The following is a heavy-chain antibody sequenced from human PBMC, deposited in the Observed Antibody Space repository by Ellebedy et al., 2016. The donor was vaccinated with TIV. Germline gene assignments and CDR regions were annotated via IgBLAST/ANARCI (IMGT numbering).Heavy chain of an antibody. Sequence: PGGSLRLSCAASGFTFSSYSMNWVRQAPGKGLEWVSYISSSSSTIYYADSVKGRFTISRDNAKNSLYLQMNSLRAEDTAVYYCARDAGYSSGWYSGYWGQGTLVTVSS. J-gene: IGHJ4*02. CDR3: ARDAGYSSGWYSGY. CDR1: GFTFSSYS. V-gene: IGHV3-48*01. CDR2: ISSSSSTI. D-gene: IGHD6-19*01.